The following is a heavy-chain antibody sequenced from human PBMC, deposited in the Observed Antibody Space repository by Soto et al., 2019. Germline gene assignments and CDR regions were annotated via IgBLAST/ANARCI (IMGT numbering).Heavy chain of an antibody. V-gene: IGHV1-69*08. CDR2: IIPIVGIV. CDR1: GGTFGSYT. D-gene: IGHD2-2*01. CDR3: ARDLGQSGRVLPAPNWFDP. J-gene: IGHJ5*02. Sequence: QVQLVQSGAEVKKPGSSVKVSCKASGGTFGSYTINWVRQAPEQGLEWMGRIIPIVGIVNYAQKLQGRVTITADKSTSTAYMELSSLRSEDTAMYYCARDLGQSGRVLPAPNWFDPWGQGTLVTVSS.